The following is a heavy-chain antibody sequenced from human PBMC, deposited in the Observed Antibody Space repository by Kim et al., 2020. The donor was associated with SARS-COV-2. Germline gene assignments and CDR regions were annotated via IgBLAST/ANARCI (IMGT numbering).Heavy chain of an antibody. Sequence: GGSLRLSCAASGFTFSSYGMHWVRQAPGKGLEWVAVISYDGSNKYYADSVKGRFTISRDNSKNTLYLQMNSLRAEDTAVYYCARDPHNYYGSGSYNYFDYWGQGTLVTVSS. CDR1: GFTFSSYG. CDR2: ISYDGSNK. CDR3: ARDPHNYYGSGSYNYFDY. D-gene: IGHD3-10*01. V-gene: IGHV3-33*05. J-gene: IGHJ4*02.